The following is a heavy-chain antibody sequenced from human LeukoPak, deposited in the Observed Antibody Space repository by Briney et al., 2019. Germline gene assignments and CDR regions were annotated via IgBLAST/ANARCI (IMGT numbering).Heavy chain of an antibody. Sequence: GGSLRLSCAASGFTFSSYAMSWVRQAPGKGLEWVANIKQDGSEKYYVDSVKGRFTVSRDNAKNSLYLQMNSLRAEDTAVYYCARSDYYGSGSYYYYYMDVWGKGTTVTVSS. CDR2: IKQDGSEK. J-gene: IGHJ6*03. D-gene: IGHD3-10*01. CDR1: GFTFSSYA. CDR3: ARSDYYGSGSYYYYYMDV. V-gene: IGHV3-7*01.